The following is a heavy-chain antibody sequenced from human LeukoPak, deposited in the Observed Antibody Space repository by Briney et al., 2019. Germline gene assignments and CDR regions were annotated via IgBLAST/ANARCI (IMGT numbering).Heavy chain of an antibody. CDR1: GGSISSYY. CDR3: ARSYYYGSGTQGYFDY. D-gene: IGHD3-10*01. J-gene: IGHJ4*02. Sequence: KASETLSLTCTVSGGSISSYYWSWIRQPAGKGLEWIGRIYTSGSTNYNPSLKSRVTMSVDTSKNQFSLKLSSVTAADTAGYYCARSYYYGSGTQGYFDYWGQGTLVTVSS. V-gene: IGHV4-4*07. CDR2: IYTSGST.